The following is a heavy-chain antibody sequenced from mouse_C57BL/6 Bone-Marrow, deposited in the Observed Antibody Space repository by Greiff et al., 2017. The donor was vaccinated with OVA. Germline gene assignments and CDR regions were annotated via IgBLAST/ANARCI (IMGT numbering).Heavy chain of an antibody. V-gene: IGHV1-50*01. Sequence: QVQLQQPGAELVKPGASVKLSCKASGYTFTSYWMQWVKQRPGQGLEWIGEIDPSDSYTNYNQKFKGKATLTVDTSSSTAYMQRSSLTSEDSAVYYCAREGAYWGQGTLVTVSA. J-gene: IGHJ3*01. CDR3: AREGAY. CDR2: IDPSDSYT. CDR1: GYTFTSYW.